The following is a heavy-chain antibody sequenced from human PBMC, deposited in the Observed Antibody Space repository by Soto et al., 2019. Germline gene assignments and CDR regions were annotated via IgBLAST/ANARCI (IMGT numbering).Heavy chain of an antibody. Sequence: SATLSLTCTVSGVSISTYWWSWIRQSAGKGLEWIGRIYISGTTNYNPSLNSRVTMSVDTSKSQFSLRLSSVTAADSAIYYCAREGRGSYYADYWGRGILVT. D-gene: IGHD1-26*01. CDR2: IYISGTT. CDR1: GVSISTYW. CDR3: AREGRGSYYADY. J-gene: IGHJ4*02. V-gene: IGHV4-4*07.